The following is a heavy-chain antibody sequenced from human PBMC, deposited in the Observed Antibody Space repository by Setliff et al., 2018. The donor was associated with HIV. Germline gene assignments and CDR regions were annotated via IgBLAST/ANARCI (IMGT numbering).Heavy chain of an antibody. CDR2: ISSNGGST. D-gene: IGHD1-26*01. Sequence: GGSLRLSCAASGFTFSNYNMNWVRQAPGKGLEYVSSISSNGGSTYYADSVKGRFTISRDNSKNTLYLQMSSLRAEDTAVYYCVKGGRYSADPLDYWGQGTLVTVSS. CDR3: VKGGRYSADPLDY. CDR1: GFTFSNYN. V-gene: IGHV3-64D*09. J-gene: IGHJ4*02.